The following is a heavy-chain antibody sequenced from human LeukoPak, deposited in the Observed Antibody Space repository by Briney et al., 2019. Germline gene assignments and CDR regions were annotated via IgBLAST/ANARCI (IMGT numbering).Heavy chain of an antibody. D-gene: IGHD6-6*01. CDR1: GFTFSSYS. Sequence: GGSLRLSCAASGFTFSSYSMNWVRQAPGKGLEWVSSISSSSYIYYADSVKGRFTISRDNAKNSLYLQMNSLRAEDTTVYYCARDSPSSSSTDYWGQGTLVTVSS. CDR2: ISSSSYI. V-gene: IGHV3-21*01. J-gene: IGHJ4*02. CDR3: ARDSPSSSSTDY.